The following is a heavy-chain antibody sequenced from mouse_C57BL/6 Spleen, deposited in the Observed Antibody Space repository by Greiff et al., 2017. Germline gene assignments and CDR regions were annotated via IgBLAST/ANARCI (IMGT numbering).Heavy chain of an antibody. CDR1: GYTFTDHT. V-gene: IGHV1-78*01. CDR2: IYPRDGST. J-gene: IGHJ2*01. D-gene: IGHD1-1*01. CDR3: ARDHYGSSGYFDY. Sequence: LQESDAELVKPGASVKISCKVSGYTFTDHTIHWMKQRPEQGLEWIGYIYPRDGSTKYNEKFKGKATLTADKSSSTAYMQLNSLTSEDSAVYFCARDHYGSSGYFDYWGQCTTLTVSS.